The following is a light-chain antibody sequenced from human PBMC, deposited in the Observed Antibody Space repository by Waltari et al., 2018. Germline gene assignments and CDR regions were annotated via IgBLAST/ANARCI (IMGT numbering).Light chain of an antibody. CDR1: QGISDS. V-gene: IGKV1-NL1*01. J-gene: IGKJ1*01. CDR3: QQYYSTPLT. Sequence: DIQMIQSPSSLSASVGDRVTITCRASQGISDSLAWHQQKPGKAPKLLLYATSRLESGVPSRFSGSSSGADYTLTISSLQPEDFATYYCQQYYSTPLTFGQGTKVEIK. CDR2: ATS.